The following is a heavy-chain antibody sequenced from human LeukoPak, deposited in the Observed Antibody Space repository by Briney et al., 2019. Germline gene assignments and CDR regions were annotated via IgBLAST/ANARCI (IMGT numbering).Heavy chain of an antibody. CDR3: ARDVVAGTGGYYYYYGMDV. Sequence: PSETLSLTCTVSGGSISSYYWSWIRQPPGKGLEWIGYIYYSGSTNYNPSLKSRVTISVDTSKNQFSLKLSSVTAADTAVYYCARDVVAGTGGYYYYYGMDVWGQGTTVTVSS. CDR2: IYYSGST. V-gene: IGHV4-59*01. J-gene: IGHJ6*02. D-gene: IGHD6-19*01. CDR1: GGSISSYY.